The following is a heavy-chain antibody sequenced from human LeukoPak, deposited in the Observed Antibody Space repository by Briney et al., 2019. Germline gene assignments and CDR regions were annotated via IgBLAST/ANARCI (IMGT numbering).Heavy chain of an antibody. CDR1: GGSISSSSYY. CDR2: IYYSGST. V-gene: IGHV4-39*01. CDR3: ARHYYDSSGYYRIAFDI. J-gene: IGHJ3*02. Sequence: SPETLSLTCTVSGGSISSSSYYWGWIRQPPGKGLEWIGSIYYSGSTYYNPSLKSRVTISVDTSKNQFSLKLSSVTAADTAVYYCARHYYDSSGYYRIAFDIWGQGTMVTVSS. D-gene: IGHD3-22*01.